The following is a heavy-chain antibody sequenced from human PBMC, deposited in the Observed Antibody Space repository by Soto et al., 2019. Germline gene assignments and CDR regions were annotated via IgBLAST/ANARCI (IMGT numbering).Heavy chain of an antibody. V-gene: IGHV3-7*03. CDR3: ARYRSLDP. CDR2: IKEDGSEK. Sequence: PVRSLRLSCADSGFMLINYWMSWVRQAPGMGLQWVASIKEDGSEKYYVDPVKGRFTISRENAKNSLYLQMNSLRAEDTAVYYCARYRSLDPWGQGILVTVSS. D-gene: IGHD3-16*02. J-gene: IGHJ5*02. CDR1: GFMLINYW.